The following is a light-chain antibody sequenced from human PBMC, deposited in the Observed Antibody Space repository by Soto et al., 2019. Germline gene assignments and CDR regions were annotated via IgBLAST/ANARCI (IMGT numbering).Light chain of an antibody. Sequence: DIQMTQSPSTLSASVGDRVTMTCRASQSIRSWLAWYQQRPGQAPHLLIFAAFNLQSGVPSRFSGGGSGTHFTLTISGLQPDDFANYYCLQYYNFSWTFGQGTKVDIK. CDR2: AAF. CDR1: QSIRSW. J-gene: IGKJ1*01. V-gene: IGKV1-5*01. CDR3: LQYYNFSWT.